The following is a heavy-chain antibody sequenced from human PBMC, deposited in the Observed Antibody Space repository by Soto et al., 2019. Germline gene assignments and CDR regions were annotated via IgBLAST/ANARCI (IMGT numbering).Heavy chain of an antibody. J-gene: IGHJ6*03. CDR1: GFTFSSYA. CDR3: AKRGGGYDFWSDNKYYYYYYMDV. Sequence: EVQLLESGGGLVQPGGSLRLSCAASGFTFSSYAMSWVRQAPGKGLEWVSAISGSGGSTYYADSVKGRFTISSDNSKNTLYLQMNSLRAEDTAVYYCAKRGGGYDFWSDNKYYYYYYMDVWGKGTTVTVSS. V-gene: IGHV3-23*01. D-gene: IGHD3-3*01. CDR2: ISGSGGST.